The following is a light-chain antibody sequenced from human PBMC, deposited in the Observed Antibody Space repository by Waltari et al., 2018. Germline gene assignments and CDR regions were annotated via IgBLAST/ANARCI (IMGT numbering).Light chain of an antibody. CDR2: WAS. Sequence: DIVMTQSPDSLAVSLGERATINCKSSQSVFYSPNNNNYLAWYQQKPRQPPKLLMYWASTREAGVPDGFSGSGSGTAFTLTISSLQAEDVAVYYCQKYYNTPFTFGPGTKVDIK. CDR1: QSVFYSPNNNNY. V-gene: IGKV4-1*01. J-gene: IGKJ3*01. CDR3: QKYYNTPFT.